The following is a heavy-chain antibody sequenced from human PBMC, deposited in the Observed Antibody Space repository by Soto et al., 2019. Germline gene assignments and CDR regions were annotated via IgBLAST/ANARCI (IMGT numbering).Heavy chain of an antibody. J-gene: IGHJ2*01. CDR2: ISAYNGNT. CDR1: GYTFTSYG. V-gene: IGHV1-18*01. D-gene: IGHD2-15*01. CDR3: ARDQTVVPSYWYFDL. Sequence: QVQLVQSGAEVKKPGASVKVSCKASGYTFTSYGISWVRQAPGQGLEWMGWISAYNGNTNSAQKLQGRVTMTTDTSTSTGYMELRSLRSNDTAVYYCARDQTVVPSYWYFDLWGRGTLVTVSS.